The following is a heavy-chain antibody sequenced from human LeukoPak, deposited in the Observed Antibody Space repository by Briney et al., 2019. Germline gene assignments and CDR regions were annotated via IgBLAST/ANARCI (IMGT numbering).Heavy chain of an antibody. D-gene: IGHD2-8*01. CDR1: RFTFSDYE. CDR3: AREYCTDGVCYIDY. CDR2: ISSSATTK. Sequence: GGSLRLSCAASRFTFSDYEMHWVRQAPGKGLEWLSYISSSATTKYYADSVKGRFTISRDNAKNSLYLQMNSLRAEDTAVYYCAREYCTDGVCYIDYWGQGTLVTVSS. J-gene: IGHJ4*02. V-gene: IGHV3-48*03.